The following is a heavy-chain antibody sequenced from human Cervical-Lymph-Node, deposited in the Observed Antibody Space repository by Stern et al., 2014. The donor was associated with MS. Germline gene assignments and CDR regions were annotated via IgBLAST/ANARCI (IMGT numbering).Heavy chain of an antibody. CDR1: GFALTTSGVG. J-gene: IGHJ2*01. D-gene: IGHD5-24*01. Sequence: QVTLRESGPTLVKPTQTLTLTCTFSGFALTTSGVGVGWIRQPPGKALEWLGLGYWDDDSLYSPSLKSRLTITQDISKNQVILTMTNMDPVDTATYYCAHTYNQLNFWYFDLWGRGTLVTVSS. CDR3: AHTYNQLNFWYFDL. V-gene: IGHV2-5*02. CDR2: GYWDDDS.